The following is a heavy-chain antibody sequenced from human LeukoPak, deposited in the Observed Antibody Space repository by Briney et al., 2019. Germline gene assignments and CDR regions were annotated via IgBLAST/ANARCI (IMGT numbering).Heavy chain of an antibody. J-gene: IGHJ4*02. Sequence: GGSLRLSCTASEFTFSNYWMSWVRQAPGKGLEWVANIKQEGSETYSVDSVKGRFTISRDNAKNSLYLQMNSLRAEDTALYYCAGGGQYSGYYYFDYWGQGTLVTVSS. CDR2: IKQEGSET. CDR1: EFTFSNYW. V-gene: IGHV3-7*01. D-gene: IGHD3-22*01. CDR3: AGGGQYSGYYYFDY.